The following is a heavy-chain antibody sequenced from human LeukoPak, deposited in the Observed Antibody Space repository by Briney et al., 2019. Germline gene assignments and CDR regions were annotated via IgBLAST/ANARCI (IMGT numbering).Heavy chain of an antibody. CDR2: ITTSSSYI. V-gene: IGHV3-21*01. D-gene: IGHD6-13*01. Sequence: KSGGSLRLSCAASGFTFSSYAMNWVRQAPGKELEWVSSITTSSSYIYYADSVKGRFTISRDDAKNSLYLQMNSLRAEDTAVYYCARDPAAAGTVWFDPWGQGTLVTVSS. CDR3: ARDPAAAGTVWFDP. CDR1: GFTFSSYA. J-gene: IGHJ5*02.